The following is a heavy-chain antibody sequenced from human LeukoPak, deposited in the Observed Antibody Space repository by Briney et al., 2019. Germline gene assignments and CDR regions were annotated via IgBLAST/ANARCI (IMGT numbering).Heavy chain of an antibody. J-gene: IGHJ6*03. CDR2: ITSSGGNI. D-gene: IGHD1-26*01. V-gene: IGHV3-64*01. Sequence: GGSLRLSCAASGLTISDYTMRWVRQAPGKRLEFVSAITSSGGNIHYANSVKGRFTISRDNSKNSLYLQMGGLRTEDMAVYHCARVKAGATISDFYYYYMDVWGKGTTVTVSS. CDR3: ARVKAGATISDFYYYYMDV. CDR1: GLTISDYT.